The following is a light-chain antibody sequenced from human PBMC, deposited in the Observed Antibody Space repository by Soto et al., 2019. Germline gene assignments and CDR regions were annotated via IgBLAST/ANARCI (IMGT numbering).Light chain of an antibody. CDR2: DTS. CDR1: QGIGDT. CDR3: QPYNNWPLT. Sequence: EVMMKQSQATLAVSPGECATLSSRASQGIGDTLAWYQHKPGQTPRLLIYDTSTRATGVPTRFSGSRSGAEFTLTINSLQSEDFAVYYCQPYNNWPLTFGGGTKVDIK. J-gene: IGKJ4*01. V-gene: IGKV3-15*01.